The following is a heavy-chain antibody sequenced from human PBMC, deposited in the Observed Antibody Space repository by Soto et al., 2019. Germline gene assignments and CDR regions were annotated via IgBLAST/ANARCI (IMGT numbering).Heavy chain of an antibody. Sequence: EVQLGESGGGLVKPGGSLRLSCAASGFSFSSYSINWVRQAPGKGLEWVSCISSSGRDIYYADSAKGRFTISRDNTKNSVFLQMNSLRAEDTALYYCAKGGSGYYYYRPHAFDIWGQGTMVTVSS. J-gene: IGHJ3*02. D-gene: IGHD3-22*01. V-gene: IGHV3-21*02. CDR2: ISSSGRDI. CDR1: GFSFSSYS. CDR3: AKGGSGYYYYRPHAFDI.